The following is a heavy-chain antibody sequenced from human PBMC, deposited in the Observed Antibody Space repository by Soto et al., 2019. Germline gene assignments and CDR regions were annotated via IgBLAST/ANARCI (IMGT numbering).Heavy chain of an antibody. CDR1: GFTFSSYA. J-gene: IGHJ5*02. CDR2: ISGSGGST. D-gene: IGHD5-18*01. Sequence: EVQLLESGGGLVQPGGSLRLSCAASGFTFSSYAMRWVRQAPGKGLEWVSAISGSGGSTYYADSVKGRFTISRDNSKNTLYLQMNSLRAEDTAVYYCEKRVGVDTAMVTPGWFDPWGQGTLVTVSS. V-gene: IGHV3-23*01. CDR3: EKRVGVDTAMVTPGWFDP.